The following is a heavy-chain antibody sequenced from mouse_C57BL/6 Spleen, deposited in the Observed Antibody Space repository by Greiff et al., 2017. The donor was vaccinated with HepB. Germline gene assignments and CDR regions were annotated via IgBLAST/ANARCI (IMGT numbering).Heavy chain of an antibody. J-gene: IGHJ1*03. CDR2: IDPSDSET. CDR3: ARSLPYYYGSSYWYFDV. V-gene: IGHV1-52*01. CDR1: GYTFTSYW. D-gene: IGHD1-1*01. Sequence: QVQLQQPGAELVRPGSSVKLSCKASGYTFTSYWMHWVKQRPIQGLEWIGNIDPSDSETHYNQKFKDKATLTVDKSSSTAYMQLSSLTSADSAVYYCARSLPYYYGSSYWYFDVWGTGTTVTVSS.